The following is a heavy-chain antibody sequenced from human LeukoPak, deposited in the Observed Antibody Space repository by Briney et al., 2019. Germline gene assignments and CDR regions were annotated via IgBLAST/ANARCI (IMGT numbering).Heavy chain of an antibody. CDR2: IYTSGST. D-gene: IGHD3-22*01. CDR3: ARSVGTYYYDSISLDP. Sequence: PSETLSLTCTVSGGSISGYYWSWIRQPAGKGLEWIGRIYTSGSTNYNPSLKSRVTISVDTSKNQFSLKLSSVTAADTAVYYCARSVGTYYYDSISLDPWGQGTLVTVSS. J-gene: IGHJ5*02. V-gene: IGHV4-4*07. CDR1: GGSISGYY.